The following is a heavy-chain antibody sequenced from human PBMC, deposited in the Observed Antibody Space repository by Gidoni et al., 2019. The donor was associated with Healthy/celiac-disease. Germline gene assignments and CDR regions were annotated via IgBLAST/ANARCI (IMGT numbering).Heavy chain of an antibody. V-gene: IGHV3-21*01. J-gene: IGHJ4*02. CDR3: ARDKSYCGGDCYSPFDY. CDR1: GFTFSNCS. Sequence: EVQLVESGGGLVEPGGALSPTCAASGFTFSNCSMNWVRQAPGKGLEWFSSISSSSSYIYYADSVNGRFTISRENAKNSLYLQMNILRAEDTAVYYCARDKSYCGGDCYSPFDYWGQGTLVTVSS. CDR2: ISSSSSYI. D-gene: IGHD2-21*02.